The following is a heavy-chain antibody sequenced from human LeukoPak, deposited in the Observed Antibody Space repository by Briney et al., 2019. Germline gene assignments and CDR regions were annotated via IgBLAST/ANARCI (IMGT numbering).Heavy chain of an antibody. D-gene: IGHD4-11*01. J-gene: IGHJ4*02. CDR2: INSDGSST. CDR3: ARDSSYSNYVQHYFDY. V-gene: IGHV3-74*01. Sequence: GGSLRLSCAASGFTLSSYWMHWVRQAPGKGLVWVSRINSDGSSTSYADSVKGRFTISRDNAKNTLYLQMNSLRAEDTAVYYCARDSSYSNYVQHYFDYWGQGTLVTVSS. CDR1: GFTLSSYW.